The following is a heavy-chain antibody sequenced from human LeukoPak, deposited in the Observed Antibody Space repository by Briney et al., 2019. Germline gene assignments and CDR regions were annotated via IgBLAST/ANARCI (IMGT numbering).Heavy chain of an antibody. CDR2: IYYSGST. CDR3: ARHRNSGSWPSGGYFDY. D-gene: IGHD1-26*01. CDR1: SGSIRTSY. J-gene: IGHJ4*02. V-gene: IGHV4-59*08. Sequence: SETLSLTCTVSSGSIRTSYCSWIRQPPGKGLEWIGYIYYSGSTYYNPSLKSRVTISVDTSKSQFSLNLSSATATDTAIYHCARHRNSGSWPSGGYFDYWGQGTLVTVSS.